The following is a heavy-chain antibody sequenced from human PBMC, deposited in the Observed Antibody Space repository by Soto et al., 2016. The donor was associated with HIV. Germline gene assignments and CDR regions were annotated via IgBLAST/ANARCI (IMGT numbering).Heavy chain of an antibody. D-gene: IGHD6-25*01. CDR1: GFTFDDYA. V-gene: IGHV3-9*03. J-gene: IGHJ3*02. CDR2: ISWNSGSI. Sequence: EVQLVESGGGLAQPGRSLRLSCAASGFTFDDYAMHWVRQAPGKGLEWVSGISWNSGSIGYADSVKGRFTISRDNAKNSLYLQMSSLRAEDMALYYCAKDQRRGSRLLVAFDIWGQGTMVTVSS. CDR3: AKDQRRGSRLLVAFDI.